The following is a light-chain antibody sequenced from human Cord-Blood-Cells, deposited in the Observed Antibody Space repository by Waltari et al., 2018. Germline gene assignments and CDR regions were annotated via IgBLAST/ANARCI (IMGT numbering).Light chain of an antibody. CDR2: GAS. V-gene: IGKV3-15*01. Sequence: EIVMTQSPATLSVSPGERATLPCRASQSVSRNLACYQQKPGQAPRLLLYGASTRATGIPARFSGSGSGTEFTLTISSLQSEDFAVYYCQQYNNWPLTFGGGTKVEIK. CDR3: QQYNNWPLT. CDR1: QSVSRN. J-gene: IGKJ4*01.